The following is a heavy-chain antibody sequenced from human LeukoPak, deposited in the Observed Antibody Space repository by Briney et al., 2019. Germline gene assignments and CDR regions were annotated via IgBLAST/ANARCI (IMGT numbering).Heavy chain of an antibody. CDR1: GFTFSSYA. V-gene: IGHV3-30*04. Sequence: GRSLRLSCAASGFTFSSYAMHWVRQAPGKGLEWVAVISYDGSNKYCADSVKGRFTISKDNSKNTLYLQMNSLRAEDTAVYYCARGGRGHDYGDYSFDYWGQGTLVTVSS. D-gene: IGHD4-17*01. CDR2: ISYDGSNK. J-gene: IGHJ4*02. CDR3: ARGGRGHDYGDYSFDY.